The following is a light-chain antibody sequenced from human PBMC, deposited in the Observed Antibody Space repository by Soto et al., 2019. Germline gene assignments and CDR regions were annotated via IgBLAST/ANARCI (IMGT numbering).Light chain of an antibody. V-gene: IGLV2-14*01. CDR2: DVS. CDR3: SSYTSSSTQV. J-gene: IGLJ2*01. Sequence: QSVLTQPASVSGSPGQSITISCTGTSSDVGGYNYVSWYQQHPGKAPKLMIYDVSNRPSGVSNRFSVSKSGNTASLTISGLQAEDEADYYCSSYTSSSTQVFGGGTKVTVL. CDR1: SSDVGGYNY.